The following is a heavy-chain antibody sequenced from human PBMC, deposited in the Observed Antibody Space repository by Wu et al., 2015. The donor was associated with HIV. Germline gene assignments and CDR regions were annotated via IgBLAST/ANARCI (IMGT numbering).Heavy chain of an antibody. Sequence: QVQLVQSGAEVKKPGASVKVSCKASGYTFTGYYMHWVRQAPGQGLEWMGWINPNSGGTNYAQKFQGRVTMTRDTSISTAYMELSRLRSDDTAVYYCARDQVLRYFDWLPAPPAPDGMDVWGQGTTGHRLL. CDR2: INPNSGGT. J-gene: IGHJ6*02. CDR1: GYTFTGYY. CDR3: ARDQVLRYFDWLPAPPAPDGMDV. D-gene: IGHD3-9*01. V-gene: IGHV1-2*02.